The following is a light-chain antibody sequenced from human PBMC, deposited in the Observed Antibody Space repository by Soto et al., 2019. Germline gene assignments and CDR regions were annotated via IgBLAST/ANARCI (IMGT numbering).Light chain of an antibody. Sequence: DIQMTQSPSSLSASVGDRVTITCRASQSISSYLNWYQQKPGKAPKLLIYAASSLQIGVPSRFSGSVSGTDFTLTISSLQPEDFATYYCQQSYSTPRTFGQGTKLEIK. CDR2: AAS. V-gene: IGKV1-39*01. CDR1: QSISSY. J-gene: IGKJ2*01. CDR3: QQSYSTPRT.